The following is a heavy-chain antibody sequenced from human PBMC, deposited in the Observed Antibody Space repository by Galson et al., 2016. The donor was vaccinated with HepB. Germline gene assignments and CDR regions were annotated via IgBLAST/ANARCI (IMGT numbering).Heavy chain of an antibody. Sequence: QSGAEVKKPGDSLKISCKGSGYSFTNFWIAWVRQMPGKGLEWMGIIYPGDSDTRYSPSFQGQVTMSVDKSINTAYLQWSRLKASDTAMCFCARRMNYYDSSGYYLPLDPWGQGTLVIVSS. CDR3: ARRMNYYDSSGYYLPLDP. CDR1: GYSFTNFW. V-gene: IGHV5-51*01. J-gene: IGHJ5*02. CDR2: IYPGDSDT. D-gene: IGHD3-22*01.